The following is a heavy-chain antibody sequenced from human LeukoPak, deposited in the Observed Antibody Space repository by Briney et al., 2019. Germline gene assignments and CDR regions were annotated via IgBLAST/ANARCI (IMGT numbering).Heavy chain of an antibody. D-gene: IGHD3-10*01. V-gene: IGHV3-74*01. CDR2: INSDGSTT. CDR1: GFTFTSYW. CDR3: AKDWGYYGSGSYLDY. Sequence: GGSLRLSCAASGFTFTSYWMHWVRQAPGKGLVWVSHINSDGSTTSYADSVKGRFTISRDNAKNTLYLQMNSLRTEDTALYYCAKDWGYYGSGSYLDYWGQGTLVTVSS. J-gene: IGHJ4*02.